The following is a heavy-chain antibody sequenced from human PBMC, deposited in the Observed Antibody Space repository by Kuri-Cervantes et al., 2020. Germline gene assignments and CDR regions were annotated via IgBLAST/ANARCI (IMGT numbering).Heavy chain of an antibody. CDR3: AREVWAGAYYYGSGSGPRRRHMDI. CDR2: INHSGST. V-gene: IGHV4-34*01. D-gene: IGHD3-10*01. Sequence: SETLSLTCAVYGWSFSGYYWSWIRQPPGKGLEWIGEINHSGSTNYNPSLKSRVTISVDTSKNQFSLKLSSVTAADTALYYCAREVWAGAYYYGSGSGPRRRHMDIWGKGTTVTVSS. J-gene: IGHJ6*03. CDR1: GWSFSGYY.